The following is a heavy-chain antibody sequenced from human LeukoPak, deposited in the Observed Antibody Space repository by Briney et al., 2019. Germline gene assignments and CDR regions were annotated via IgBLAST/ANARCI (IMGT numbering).Heavy chain of an antibody. CDR2: IKQDGSEK. V-gene: IGHV3-7*01. CDR3: ARVAVVTYQYYYYYGMDV. Sequence: AGGSLRLSCAASGFTFSSYWMSWVRQAPGKGLEWVANIKQDGSEKYYVDSVKGRFTISRDNAKNSLYLQMNSLRAEDTAVYYCARVAVVTYQYYYYYGMDVWGQGTRSPSP. CDR1: GFTFSSYW. D-gene: IGHD3-22*01. J-gene: IGHJ6*02.